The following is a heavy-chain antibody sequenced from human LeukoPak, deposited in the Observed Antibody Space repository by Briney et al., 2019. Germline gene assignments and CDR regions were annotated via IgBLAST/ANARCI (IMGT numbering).Heavy chain of an antibody. CDR3: ARTVGALRFWFDP. Sequence: GGSLRLSCAASVFTFSDYYMSWIRQAPGKGLEWVSYISSSGSTIYYADSVKGRFTISRDNAKNSLYLQMNSLRAEDTAVYYCARTVGALRFWFDPWGQGTLVTVSS. J-gene: IGHJ5*02. V-gene: IGHV3-11*01. CDR1: VFTFSDYY. CDR2: ISSSGSTI. D-gene: IGHD1-26*01.